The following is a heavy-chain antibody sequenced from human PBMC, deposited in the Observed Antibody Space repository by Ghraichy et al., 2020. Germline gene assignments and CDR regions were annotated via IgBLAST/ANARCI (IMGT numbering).Heavy chain of an antibody. D-gene: IGHD3-10*01. Sequence: SETLSLTCTVSGGSISSSSYYWGWIRQPPGKGLEWIGSIYYSGSTYYNPSLKSRVTISVDTSKNQFSLKLSSVTAADTAVYYCASPAPPLWFGELLVYWGQGTLVTVSS. CDR2: IYYSGST. J-gene: IGHJ4*02. CDR3: ASPAPPLWFGELLVY. CDR1: GGSISSSSYY. V-gene: IGHV4-39*01.